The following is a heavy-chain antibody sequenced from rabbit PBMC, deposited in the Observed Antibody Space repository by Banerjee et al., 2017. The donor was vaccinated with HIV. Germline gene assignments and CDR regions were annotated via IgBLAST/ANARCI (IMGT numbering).Heavy chain of an antibody. V-gene: IGHV1S45*01. D-gene: IGHD6-1*01. CDR1: GFSFSNKYV. Sequence: QEQLEESGGDLVKPEGSLTLTCTASGFSFSNKYVMCWVRQAPGKGLEWIACINTSSGSTVYATWAKGRFTISRTSSTTVALQMTSLTAADTATYFCARYYSYGYAGGTYAANLWGPGTLVTVS. CDR3: ARYYSYGYAGGTYAANL. J-gene: IGHJ4*01. CDR2: INTSSGST.